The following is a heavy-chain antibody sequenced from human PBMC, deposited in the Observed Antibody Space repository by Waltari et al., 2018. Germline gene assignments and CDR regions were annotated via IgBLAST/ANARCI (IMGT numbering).Heavy chain of an antibody. CDR1: GFTFGTSW. CDR3: AGGPNPGY. CDR2: SKNDQSSA. V-gene: IGHV3-74*01. D-gene: IGHD2-8*02. J-gene: IGHJ4*02. Sequence: EVQLVESGGGLVQPGGSLRLSCAASGFTFGTSWMYWVRQPPGKGLVWGSLSKNDQSSANNADSEKGRFTISRDNAKNTRYLQMNSLRAEDTAVYYCAGGPNPGYWGQGTLVTVSS.